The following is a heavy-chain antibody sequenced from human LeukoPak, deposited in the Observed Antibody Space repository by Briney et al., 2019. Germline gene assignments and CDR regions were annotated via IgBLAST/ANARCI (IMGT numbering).Heavy chain of an antibody. D-gene: IGHD2-21*01. CDR3: TTDTLAYCGGDC. CDR1: GFPFINAW. Sequence: GSLSLSFAASGFPFINAWMSWVRQAPGKGLEWVGRIKSKTDGGTTDYAAPVKGRFTISRDDSKNTLYLQMNSLKTEDTAVYYCTTDTLAYCGGDCSGQGTLVTVSS. V-gene: IGHV3-15*01. CDR2: IKSKTDGGTT. J-gene: IGHJ4*02.